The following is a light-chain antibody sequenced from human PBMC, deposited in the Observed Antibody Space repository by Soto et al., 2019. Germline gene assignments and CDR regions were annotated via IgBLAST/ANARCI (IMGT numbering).Light chain of an antibody. CDR2: GAS. CDR1: QSVSSD. J-gene: IGKJ2*01. CDR3: QLYGSSPPRYT. Sequence: EVVMTQSPATLSVSPGERATLSCRASQSVSSDLAWYQHKPGQAPRLLIYGASSRATGIPDRFSGSGSGTDFTLTISRLEPEDFAVYFCQLYGSSPPRYTFGQGTKLEIK. V-gene: IGKV3-20*01.